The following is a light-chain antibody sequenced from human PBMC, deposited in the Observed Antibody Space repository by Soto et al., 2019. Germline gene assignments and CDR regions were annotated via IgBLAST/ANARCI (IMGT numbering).Light chain of an antibody. CDR3: QQYGSSLFT. CDR2: GAS. Sequence: EIVLTQSPGTLSLSQGERATLSCRASQSVSSSYLAWYQQKPGQAPRLLIYGASSRATGIPDRFSGSGSGTDFTLTISRLEPEAFAVYYCQQYGSSLFTFGPGTKVDIK. CDR1: QSVSSSY. J-gene: IGKJ3*01. V-gene: IGKV3-20*01.